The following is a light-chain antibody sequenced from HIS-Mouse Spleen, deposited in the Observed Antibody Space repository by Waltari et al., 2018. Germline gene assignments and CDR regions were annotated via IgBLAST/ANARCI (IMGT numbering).Light chain of an antibody. CDR3: AAWDDSLSGPV. CDR2: RNN. Sequence: QSVLTQPPSASGTPGPRVTISCSGSSSNIGSNYVSWYQQLPGTAPKLPIYRNNQRPSGVPDRFSGSKSGTSASLAISGLRSEDEADYYCAAWDDSLSGPVFGGGTKLTVL. CDR1: SSNIGSNY. J-gene: IGLJ3*02. V-gene: IGLV1-47*01.